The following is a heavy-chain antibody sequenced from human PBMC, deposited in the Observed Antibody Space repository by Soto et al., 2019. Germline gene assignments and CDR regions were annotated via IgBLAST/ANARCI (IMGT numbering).Heavy chain of an antibody. V-gene: IGHV1-2*04. D-gene: IGHD3-22*01. Sequence: EASVDVSCTPSGYTFTGDYTYWVRQAPGQGLEWMGWINPNSGGTNYAQKFQGWVTMTRDTSISTAYMELSRLRSDDTAVYYCARAYYDSSGYHLDYWGQGTLVTVPS. CDR3: ARAYYDSSGYHLDY. CDR2: INPNSGGT. CDR1: GYTFTGDY. J-gene: IGHJ4*02.